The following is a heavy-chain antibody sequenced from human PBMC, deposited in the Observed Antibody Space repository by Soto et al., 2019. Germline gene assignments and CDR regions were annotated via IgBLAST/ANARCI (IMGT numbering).Heavy chain of an antibody. CDR3: ARQPTTGDTDLWFDP. Sequence: QLQLLESGPGLVKASETLSLTCNVSGGSISTSRSYWAWIRQPPGKGLEWLANIFYSGGTYYNPSRASRVTVSVDTSKNEFALKLTSVTAADTAVYYCARQPTTGDTDLWFDPWGQGTLVTVSS. CDR2: IFYSGGT. J-gene: IGHJ5*02. V-gene: IGHV4-39*01. CDR1: GGSISTSRSY. D-gene: IGHD2-21*01.